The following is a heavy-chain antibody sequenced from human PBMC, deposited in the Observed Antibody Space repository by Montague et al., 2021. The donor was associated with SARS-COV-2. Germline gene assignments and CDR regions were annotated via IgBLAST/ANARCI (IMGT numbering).Heavy chain of an antibody. V-gene: IGHV4-39*01. D-gene: IGHD6-13*01. Sequence: SKTLSLTCTVSGGSISSSSYYWGWIRQPPGKGLEWIGSIYYSGSTYYNPSLKSRVTISVDTSKNQFSLKLSSVTAADTAVYYCARHEMRYSSIWSTGGNWFDPWGQGTLVTVSS. CDR2: IYYSGST. J-gene: IGHJ5*02. CDR3: ARHEMRYSSIWSTGGNWFDP. CDR1: GGSISSSSYY.